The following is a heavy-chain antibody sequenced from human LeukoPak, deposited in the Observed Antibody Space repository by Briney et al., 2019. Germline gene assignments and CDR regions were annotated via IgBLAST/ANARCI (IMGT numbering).Heavy chain of an antibody. CDR2: IYPGDSDT. Sequence: GESLQISCKASGYSFTSYWIGWVRQMPGKGLEWMGIIYPGDSDTRYSPSFQGQVTISADKSINTAYLQWRSLKASDTAMYYCARSDSSGFSDYWGQGTLVTVSS. CDR1: GYSFTSYW. D-gene: IGHD6-19*01. CDR3: ARSDSSGFSDY. J-gene: IGHJ4*02. V-gene: IGHV5-51*01.